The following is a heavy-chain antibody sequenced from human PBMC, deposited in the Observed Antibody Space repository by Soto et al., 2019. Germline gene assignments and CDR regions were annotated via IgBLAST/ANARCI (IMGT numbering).Heavy chain of an antibody. J-gene: IGHJ6*02. Sequence: KTSETLSLTCTVSGGSISSYYWSWIRQPPGKGLEWIGYIYYSGSTNYNPSLKSRVTISVDTSKNQFSLKLSSVTAADTAVYYCARDLGRDDILTGHTYYYYGMDVWGQGTTVTVSS. CDR1: GGSISSYY. CDR3: ARDLGRDDILTGHTYYYYGMDV. D-gene: IGHD3-9*01. V-gene: IGHV4-59*01. CDR2: IYYSGST.